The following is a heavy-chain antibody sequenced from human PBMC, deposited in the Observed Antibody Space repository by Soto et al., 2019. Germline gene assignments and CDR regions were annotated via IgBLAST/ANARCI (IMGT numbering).Heavy chain of an antibody. CDR1: GFTFSSYW. CDR2: IKQDGSEK. D-gene: IGHD5-12*01. Sequence: PGGSLRLSCAASGFTFSSYWMSWVRQAPGKGLEWVANIKQDGSEKYYVDSVKGRFTISRDDAKNSLYLQMNSLRAEDTAVYYCAKEMATIGRFDYWGQGPLVTVFS. V-gene: IGHV3-7*01. CDR3: AKEMATIGRFDY. J-gene: IGHJ4*02.